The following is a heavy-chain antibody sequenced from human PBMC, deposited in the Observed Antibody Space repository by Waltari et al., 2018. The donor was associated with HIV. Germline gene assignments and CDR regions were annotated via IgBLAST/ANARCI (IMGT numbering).Heavy chain of an antibody. J-gene: IGHJ3*02. V-gene: IGHV4-59*01. CDR1: GGSISSYY. CDR2: IYYSGST. D-gene: IGHD3-10*01. Sequence: QVQLQESGPGLVKPSETLSLTCTVSGGSISSYYWTWIRQPPGKGLEWIGYIYYSGSTNYNPSLKSRVTISVDTSKNQFSLKLSSVTAADTAVYYCARERFGEFNDAFDIWGQGTMVTVSS. CDR3: ARERFGEFNDAFDI.